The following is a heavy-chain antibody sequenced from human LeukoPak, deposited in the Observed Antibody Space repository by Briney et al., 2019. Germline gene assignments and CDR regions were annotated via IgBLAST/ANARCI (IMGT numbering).Heavy chain of an antibody. CDR2: ISGSGGST. CDR3: AKVPRSGWYGNPFDY. J-gene: IGHJ4*02. D-gene: IGHD6-19*01. CDR1: GFTFSSYA. V-gene: IGHV3-23*01. Sequence: GGSLRLSCAASGFTFSSYAMSWVRQAPGKGLEWVSAISGSGGSTYYADSVKGRFTISRDNSKNTLYLQMNSLRAEDTAVYYCAKVPRSGWYGNPFDYWGQGTLVTVSS.